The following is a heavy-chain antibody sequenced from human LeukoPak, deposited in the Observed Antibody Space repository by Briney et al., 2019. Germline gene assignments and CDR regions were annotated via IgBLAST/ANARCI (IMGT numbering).Heavy chain of an antibody. V-gene: IGHV5-51*01. D-gene: IGHD6-6*01. CDR2: IYPGDSDT. Sequence: GESLKISCKGSGYSFTTYWIGWVRQMPGRGLEWMGIIYPGDSDTRYSPSFQGQVTISADKSISTAYLQWSSLKASDTAMYYCTREYSTSSSGFDPWGQGTLVTVSS. CDR3: TREYSTSSSGFDP. CDR1: GYSFTTYW. J-gene: IGHJ5*02.